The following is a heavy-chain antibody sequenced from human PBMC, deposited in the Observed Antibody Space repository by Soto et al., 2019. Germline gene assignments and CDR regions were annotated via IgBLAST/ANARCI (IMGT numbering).Heavy chain of an antibody. CDR2: INPSGGST. CDR1: GYTFTSYF. J-gene: IGHJ4*02. D-gene: IGHD2-15*01. CDR3: ARQYCSGGSCYTLDY. Sequence: QVQLVQSGAEVKKPGASVKVSCKASGYTFTSYFMHWVRQAPGQGLEWMGIINPSGGSTSYAQKCQGRVTVTRDTSTSTVYMELSSLRSEDTAVYYCARQYCSGGSCYTLDYWGQGTLVTVSS. V-gene: IGHV1-46*01.